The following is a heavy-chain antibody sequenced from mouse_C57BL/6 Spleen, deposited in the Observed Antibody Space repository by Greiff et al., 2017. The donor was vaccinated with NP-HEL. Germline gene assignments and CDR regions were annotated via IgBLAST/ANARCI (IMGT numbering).Heavy chain of an antibody. J-gene: IGHJ4*01. V-gene: IGHV1-64*01. CDR1: GYTFTSYW. CDR3: ASYYYSSAYAMDY. Sequence: QVQLKQPGAELVKPGASVKLSCKASGYTFTSYWMHWVKQRPGQGLEWIGMIHPNSGSTNYNEKFKSKATLTVDKSSSTAYMQLSSLTSEDSAVYYCASYYYSSAYAMDYWGQGTSVTVSS. CDR2: IHPNSGST. D-gene: IGHD2-5*01.